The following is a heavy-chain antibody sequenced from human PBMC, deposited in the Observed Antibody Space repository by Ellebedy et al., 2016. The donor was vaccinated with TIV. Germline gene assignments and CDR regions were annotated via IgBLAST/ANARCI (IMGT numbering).Heavy chain of an antibody. CDR1: GFTFSSYA. CDR2: ISYDGSHK. D-gene: IGHD1-26*01. Sequence: GESLKISCAASGFTFSSYAMHWVRQAPGKGLEWVAVISYDGSHKYYADSVKCRFTISRDNSNNTLYLQMNSLRPEDTAVYYCARVSGGSYLGVGCLDYWGQGTLVTVSS. V-gene: IGHV3-30*04. J-gene: IGHJ4*02. CDR3: ARVSGGSYLGVGCLDY.